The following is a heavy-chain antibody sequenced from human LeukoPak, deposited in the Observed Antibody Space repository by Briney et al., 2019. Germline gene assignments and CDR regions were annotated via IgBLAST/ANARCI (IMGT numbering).Heavy chain of an antibody. D-gene: IGHD3-9*01. CDR3: ASGEYDILTGHIDY. CDR1: GGTFNNFA. CDR2: IFPVFGTP. Sequence: SVKVSCKASGGTFNNFAICWVRQAPGQGLEWMGGIFPVFGTPTYAQKFQGRVTITADESTSTAYMELSSLRSEDTAVYYCASGEYDILTGHIDYWGQGTLVTVSS. V-gene: IGHV1-69*13. J-gene: IGHJ4*02.